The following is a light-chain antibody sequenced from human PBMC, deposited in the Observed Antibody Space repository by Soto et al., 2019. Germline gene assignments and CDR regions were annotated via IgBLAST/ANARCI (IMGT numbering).Light chain of an antibody. CDR2: GAS. Sequence: EIVMTQSPATLSVSPGERATLSCRASQSISSNLAWYQQKPGQAPRLLIYGASTRATGIPARFSGSGSGTEFPPTISSLQSEDFAVYYCQQYNNWPWTFGQGTKVEIK. CDR1: QSISSN. V-gene: IGKV3-15*01. J-gene: IGKJ1*01. CDR3: QQYNNWPWT.